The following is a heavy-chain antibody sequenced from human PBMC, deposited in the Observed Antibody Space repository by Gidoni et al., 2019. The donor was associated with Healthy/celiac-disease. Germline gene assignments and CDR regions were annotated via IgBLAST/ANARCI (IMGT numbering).Heavy chain of an antibody. J-gene: IGHJ3*02. CDR3: ARDKGNDSSGYYLDAFDI. V-gene: IGHV1-69*01. D-gene: IGHD3-22*01. CDR1: GGTFSSDA. CDR2: IIPIFGTA. Sequence: QVQLVQSGAEGKKPGSSVKVSCKASGGTFSSDALRWVRKAPGQGLAWMGGIIPIFGTANYAQKFQGRVTITADETTSTAYMELSSLRSEDTAVYYCARDKGNDSSGYYLDAFDIWGQGTMVTVSS.